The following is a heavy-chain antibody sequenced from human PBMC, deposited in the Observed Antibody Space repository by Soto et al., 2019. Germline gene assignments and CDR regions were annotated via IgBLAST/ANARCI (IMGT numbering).Heavy chain of an antibody. Sequence: SETLSLTCAVAGYSISSGYYWGWIRQPPGKGLEWIGSIYHSGRTYHNPSLKSRVTISVDTSKNQFSLKLSSVTAADTAVYFCARARFTSSWSDAGGPYFDHWGQAPLVTVSS. CDR2: IYHSGRT. CDR3: ARARFTSSWSDAGGPYFDH. J-gene: IGHJ4*02. CDR1: GYSISSGYY. V-gene: IGHV4-38-2*01. D-gene: IGHD6-13*01.